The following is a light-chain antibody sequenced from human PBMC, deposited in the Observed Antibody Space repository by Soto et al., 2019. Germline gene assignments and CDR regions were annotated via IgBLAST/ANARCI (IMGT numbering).Light chain of an antibody. V-gene: IGLV6-57*02. CDR2: EDN. CDR3: QSYDSSTVV. J-gene: IGLJ2*01. CDR1: SFSIASNY. Sequence: NFMLTQPHSVSESPGKTVTISCTGSSFSIASNYVQWYQQRPGRAPTTVIYEDNQRPSGVPDRFSGSIDSSSNSASLTISGLKTEDEADYYCQSYDSSTVVFGGGTKLTVL.